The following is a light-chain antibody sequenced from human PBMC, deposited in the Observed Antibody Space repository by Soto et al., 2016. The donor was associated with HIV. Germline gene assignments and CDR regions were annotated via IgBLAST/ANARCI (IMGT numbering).Light chain of an antibody. V-gene: IGKV1-39*01. J-gene: IGKJ1*01. CDR2: DAS. Sequence: IQMTQSPSSLSASVGDRVTITCRASQGIGRFLNWYQQIAGKAPNLLIYDASSLQSGVPSRFSGRGSGTDFTLTISDLQHEDLATYYCQQSSRTPRTFGQGTKVEI. CDR3: QQSSRTPRT. CDR1: QGIGRF.